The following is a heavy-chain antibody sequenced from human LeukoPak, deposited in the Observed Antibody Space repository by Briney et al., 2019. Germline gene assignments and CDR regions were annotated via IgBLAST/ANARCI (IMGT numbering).Heavy chain of an antibody. V-gene: IGHV4-59*01. D-gene: IGHD1-26*01. CDR2: IYYSGST. J-gene: IGHJ3*02. CDR1: GGSISSYY. CDR3: ARVGASDAFDI. Sequence: KPSETLSLTCTVSGGSISSYYWSWIRQPPGKELEWIGYIYYSGSTNYNPSLKSRVTISVDTSKNQFSLKLSSVTAADTAVYYCARVGASDAFDIWGQGTMVTVSS.